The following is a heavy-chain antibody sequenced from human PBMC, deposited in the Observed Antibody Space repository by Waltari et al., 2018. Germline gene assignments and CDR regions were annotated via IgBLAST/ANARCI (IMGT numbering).Heavy chain of an antibody. CDR2: IKQDGSEK. D-gene: IGHD7-27*01. J-gene: IGHJ4*02. Sequence: EVQLVESGGGLVQPGGSLRLAWAASGLTFGSDWMPWVRQAPGKGLEWVAIIKQDGSEKHYVDSVKGRFTISRDNAKNSLYLQMNSLRVEDTAIYYCARGNWAPFDYWGQGTLVTVSS. CDR1: GLTFGSDW. CDR3: ARGNWAPFDY. V-gene: IGHV3-7*01.